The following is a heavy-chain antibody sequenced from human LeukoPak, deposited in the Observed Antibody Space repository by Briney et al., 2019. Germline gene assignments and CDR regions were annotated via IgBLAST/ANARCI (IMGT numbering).Heavy chain of an antibody. V-gene: IGHV6-1*01. CDR1: GDSVSSNSAA. Sequence: SQTLSLTCAISGDSVSSNSAAWNWIRQSPSRGLEWLGRTYYRSKGYNDYAVSVKNRTTTNPDTSKNQSSLKLNSVTPEDTAVYYCARDRGDWNYKRLYYYYYYMDVWGKGTTVTVSS. D-gene: IGHD1-7*01. CDR2: TYYRSKGYN. J-gene: IGHJ6*03. CDR3: ARDRGDWNYKRLYYYYYYMDV.